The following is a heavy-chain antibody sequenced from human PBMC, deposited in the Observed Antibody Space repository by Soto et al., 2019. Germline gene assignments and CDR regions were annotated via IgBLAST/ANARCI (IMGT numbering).Heavy chain of an antibody. Sequence: QVQLVQSGAEVRKPGASVTVSCRSSGDSFNDYYIHWVRQAPGQGFEWMGWINPNGGVPNYEQKLQAWVNMTTDTSIRTVYMQLSRLRSDATAVYYCARESGGATATLDYYYFYMDVWCTGTTVTVSS. CDR1: GDSFNDYY. CDR3: ARESGGATATLDYYYFYMDV. V-gene: IGHV1-2*04. J-gene: IGHJ6*03. CDR2: INPNGGVP. D-gene: IGHD5-12*01.